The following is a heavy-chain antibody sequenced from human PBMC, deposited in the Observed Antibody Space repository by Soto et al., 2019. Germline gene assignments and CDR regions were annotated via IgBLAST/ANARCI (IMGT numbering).Heavy chain of an antibody. CDR3: ARRIFGVVYYYYYGMDV. D-gene: IGHD3-3*01. V-gene: IGHV1-69*01. CDR2: IIPIFGTA. Sequence: QVQLVQSGAEVKKPGSSVKVSCKASGGTFSSYAISWVRQAPGQGLEWMGGIIPIFGTANYAQKFQGRVTITADESTSTAYMELSSLRSEDTAVYYCARRIFGVVYYYYYGMDVWGQGTTVTVSS. CDR1: GGTFSSYA. J-gene: IGHJ6*02.